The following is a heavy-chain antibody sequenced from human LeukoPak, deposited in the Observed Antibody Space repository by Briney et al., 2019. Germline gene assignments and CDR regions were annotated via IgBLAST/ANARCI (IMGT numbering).Heavy chain of an antibody. V-gene: IGHV3-64*01. CDR3: ARNGGNSVYYYMDV. Sequence: GGSLRLSCAASGFTFSSYAMHWVCQAPGKGLQYVSAISSNGGSTYYANSVKGRFTISRDNSKDTLYLQMGSLRAEDMAVYYCARNGGNSVYYYMDVWGKGTTVTVSS. J-gene: IGHJ6*03. D-gene: IGHD4-23*01. CDR1: GFTFSSYA. CDR2: ISSNGGST.